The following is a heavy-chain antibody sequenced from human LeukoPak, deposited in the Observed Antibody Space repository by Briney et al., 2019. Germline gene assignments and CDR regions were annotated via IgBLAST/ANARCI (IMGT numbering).Heavy chain of an antibody. J-gene: IGHJ4*02. V-gene: IGHV4-4*09. CDR1: GGSISSYY. Sequence: SETLSLTCTVSGGSISSYYWSWIRQPPGKGLEWIGYIYTSGSTNYNPPLKSRVTISIDTSKNQFSLKLSSVTAADTAVYYCATIPTAMNDYWGQGTLVTVSS. CDR3: ATIPTAMNDY. CDR2: IYTSGST. D-gene: IGHD5-18*01.